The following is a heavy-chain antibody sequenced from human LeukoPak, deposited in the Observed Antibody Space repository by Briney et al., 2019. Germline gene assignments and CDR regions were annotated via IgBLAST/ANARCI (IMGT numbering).Heavy chain of an antibody. J-gene: IGHJ3*01. Sequence: GGSLRLSCAASGFTFSSYSMNWVRQAPGKGLEWVSSISSSSSYIYYADSVKGRFTISRDNAKNSLYLQMNSLRAEDTALYYCAREGLVAPNAFDVWGQGTMVTVSS. CDR1: GFTFSSYS. CDR3: AREGLVAPNAFDV. V-gene: IGHV3-21*01. D-gene: IGHD5-12*01. CDR2: ISSSSSYI.